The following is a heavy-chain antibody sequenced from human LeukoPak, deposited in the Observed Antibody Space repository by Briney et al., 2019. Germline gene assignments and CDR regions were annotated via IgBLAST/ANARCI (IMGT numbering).Heavy chain of an antibody. J-gene: IGHJ4*02. CDR2: LYSGGHT. CDR1: GFTVSSNY. V-gene: IGHV3-53*01. D-gene: IGHD1-1*01. CDR3: VREGWKTFDY. Sequence: GGSLRLSCAASGFTVSSNYMSWVRQAPGKGLEWVSVLYSGGHTNYADSVKGRFTISRDNSKNTLYLQMNSLRADDTAVYYCVREGWKTFDYWGQGTLVTVSS.